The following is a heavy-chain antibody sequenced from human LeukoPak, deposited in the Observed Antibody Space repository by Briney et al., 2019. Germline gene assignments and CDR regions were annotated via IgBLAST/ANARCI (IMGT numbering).Heavy chain of an antibody. D-gene: IGHD3-3*01. J-gene: IGHJ6*03. CDR2: IKRGGEDK. Sequence: GGSLRLSCAASGFTFSSSCMTWVRQAPGKGLEWVANIKRGGEDKYYRDSVKGRFTISRDDAKNSVYLQMNSLRAEDTAVYYCARNLGGAFIYYYYYYMDVWGKGTTVTVSS. CDR3: ARNLGGAFIYYYYYYMDV. CDR1: GFTFSSSC. V-gene: IGHV3-7*01.